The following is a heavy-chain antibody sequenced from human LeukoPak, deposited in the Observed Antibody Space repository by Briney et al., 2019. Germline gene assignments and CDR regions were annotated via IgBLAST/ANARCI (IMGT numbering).Heavy chain of an antibody. CDR3: ASEFDYDFWSGYHPFDP. CDR2: IYYSGST. CDR1: GGSISSNTYY. V-gene: IGHV4-39*01. D-gene: IGHD3-3*01. Sequence: SETLSLTCTVSGGSISSNTYYWGWIRQPPGKGLVWLGSIYYSGSTYYNPSLKSRVAISVDTSKNQFSLKLSSVTAADTAVYYCASEFDYDFWSGYHPFDPWGQGTLVTVSS. J-gene: IGHJ5*02.